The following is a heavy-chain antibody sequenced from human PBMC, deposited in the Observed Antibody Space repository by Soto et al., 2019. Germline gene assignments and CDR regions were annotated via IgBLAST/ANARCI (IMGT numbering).Heavy chain of an antibody. V-gene: IGHV3-7*03. Sequence: EVQLVESGGGLVQPGGSLRLSCAASGFTFSSYWMNWVRQAPGKGLEWVANIRHDGSETYYVDSLKGRFTISRDNAKNSLFLQVNSLRPEDTSVYYCARGYRGYVFFDYWGQGTLVTVSS. CDR2: IRHDGSET. D-gene: IGHD5-12*01. J-gene: IGHJ4*02. CDR3: ARGYRGYVFFDY. CDR1: GFTFSSYW.